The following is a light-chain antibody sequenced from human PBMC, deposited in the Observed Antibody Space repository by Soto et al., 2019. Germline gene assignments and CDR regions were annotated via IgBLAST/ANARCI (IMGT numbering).Light chain of an antibody. Sequence: QLVLTQSPSASASLGASVKLTCTLSSGHSSYAIAWHQQQPEKGPRYLMKLNSDGSHSKGDGIPDRFSGASSGAERYLTIAGLQSEHEAGYYCQAWGTGIMVFGGRTKVTCL. CDR2: LNSDGSH. CDR3: QAWGTGIMV. V-gene: IGLV4-69*01. CDR1: SGHSSYA. J-gene: IGLJ2*01.